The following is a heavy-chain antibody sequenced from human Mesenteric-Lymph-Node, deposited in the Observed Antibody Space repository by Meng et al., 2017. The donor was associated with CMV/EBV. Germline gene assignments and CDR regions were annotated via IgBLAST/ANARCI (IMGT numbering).Heavy chain of an antibody. CDR3: AGSIAALSAEYFQH. J-gene: IGHJ1*01. CDR2: IYYTGHT. V-gene: IGHV4-59*01. D-gene: IGHD6-6*01. CDR1: GGSISYYY. Sequence: GSLRLSCTVSGGSISYYYWSWIRQPPGKGLEWIGYIYYTGHTNYNPSLESRVTISLDTSNNQFALKLTSVTAADTAVYYCAGSIAALSAEYFQHWGQGTLVTVSS.